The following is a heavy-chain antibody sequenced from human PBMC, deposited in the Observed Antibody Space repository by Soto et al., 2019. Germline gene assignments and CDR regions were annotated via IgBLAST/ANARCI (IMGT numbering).Heavy chain of an antibody. Sequence: EVSLRLSCAASGFTFSSYGMHWVRQAPGKGLEWVAVISYDGSNKYYADFVKGRFTISRDNSKNTLYLQMNSLRAEDTAVYYCAKARSGGSRYGDYWGLGT. CDR1: GFTFSSYG. CDR3: AKARSGGSRYGDY. CDR2: ISYDGSNK. J-gene: IGHJ4*02. V-gene: IGHV3-30*18. D-gene: IGHD2-15*01.